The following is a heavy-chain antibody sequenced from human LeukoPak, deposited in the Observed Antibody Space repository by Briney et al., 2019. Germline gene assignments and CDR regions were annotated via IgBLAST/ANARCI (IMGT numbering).Heavy chain of an antibody. V-gene: IGHV4-34*01. CDR2: IYYSGST. CDR3: ARRPFWSGYSYYFDY. CDR1: GGSFSGYY. Sequence: SETLSLTCAVYGGSFSGYYWSWIRQPPGKGLEWIGSIYYSGSTYYNPSLKSRVTISVDTSKNQFSLKVSSVTAADTAVYYCARRPFWSGYSYYFDYWGQGTLVTVSS. D-gene: IGHD3-3*01. J-gene: IGHJ4*02.